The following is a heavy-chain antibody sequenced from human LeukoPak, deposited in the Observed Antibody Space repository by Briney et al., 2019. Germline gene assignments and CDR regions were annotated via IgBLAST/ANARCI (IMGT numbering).Heavy chain of an antibody. CDR2: IYSGGTT. V-gene: IGHV3-66*01. Sequence: PGGSLRLSCAASRFTVSSSNYMTWVRQAPGKGLEWVSVIYSGGTTYYADSVKGRFTISRDNSKNTLYLQMNSLRAEDTAVYYCAKVGITIAAAERFDYWGQGTLVTVSS. J-gene: IGHJ4*02. CDR1: RFTVSSSNY. CDR3: AKVGITIAAAERFDY. D-gene: IGHD6-13*01.